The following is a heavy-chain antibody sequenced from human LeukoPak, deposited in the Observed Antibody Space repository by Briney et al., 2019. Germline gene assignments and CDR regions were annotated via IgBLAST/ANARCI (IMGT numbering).Heavy chain of an antibody. Sequence: GGSLRLSCAASGFTFSSYAMSWVRQAPGKGLEWVSGISGSGGSTYYADSVKGRFTISRDNSKNTLYLQMNSLRAEDTAVYYCAKDPYGDYASFDYWGQGTLVTVSS. J-gene: IGHJ4*02. V-gene: IGHV3-23*01. D-gene: IGHD4-17*01. CDR1: GFTFSSYA. CDR3: AKDPYGDYASFDY. CDR2: ISGSGGST.